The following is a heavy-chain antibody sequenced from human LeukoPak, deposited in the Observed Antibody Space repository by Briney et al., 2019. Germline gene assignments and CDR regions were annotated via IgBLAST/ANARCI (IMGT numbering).Heavy chain of an antibody. Sequence: PGGSLRLSCAASGFTFSSYAMSWVRQAPGKGLEWVSAISGSGGSTYYADSVKGRFTISRDNAKNSLYLQMNSLRAEDTAVYYCARDKSSSYYYFDYWGQGTLVTVSS. V-gene: IGHV3-23*01. CDR2: ISGSGGST. CDR1: GFTFSSYA. D-gene: IGHD2-15*01. CDR3: ARDKSSSYYYFDY. J-gene: IGHJ4*02.